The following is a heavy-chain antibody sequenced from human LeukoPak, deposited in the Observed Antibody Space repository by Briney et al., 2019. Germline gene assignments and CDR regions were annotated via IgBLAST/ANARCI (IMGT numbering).Heavy chain of an antibody. CDR3: AKGRDGDYDDYYGMDV. CDR1: GFTFSSYA. CDR2: ISGSGGST. D-gene: IGHD4-17*01. V-gene: IGHV3-23*01. J-gene: IGHJ6*02. Sequence: GGSLRLSCTASGFTFSSYAMSWVRQAPGKGLEWVSGISGSGGSTYYADSVKGQFTISRDNSKNTLYLQMNSLRAEDTAVYYCAKGRDGDYDDYYGMDVWGQGTTVTVSS.